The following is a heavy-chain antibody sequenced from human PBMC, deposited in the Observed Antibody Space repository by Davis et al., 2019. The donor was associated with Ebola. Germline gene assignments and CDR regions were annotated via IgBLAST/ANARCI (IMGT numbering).Heavy chain of an antibody. J-gene: IGHJ2*01. CDR2: ISSGGDDR. Sequence: GESLKISCTVSGFIFSSYAMNWVRQAPGKGLEWIAFISSGGDDRYYADSVRGRFTVSRDNAKYSLFLQLNSLRDEDTAQYYCARDAEDGSGNWFFDFRGRGALVTVSS. V-gene: IGHV3-48*02. D-gene: IGHD5-24*01. CDR3: ARDAEDGSGNWFFDF. CDR1: GFIFSSYA.